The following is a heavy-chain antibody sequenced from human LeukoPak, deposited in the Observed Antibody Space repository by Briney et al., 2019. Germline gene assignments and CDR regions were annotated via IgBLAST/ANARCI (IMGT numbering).Heavy chain of an antibody. D-gene: IGHD3-16*01. CDR2: FDPEDGET. V-gene: IGHV1-24*01. CDR1: GYTFTSYG. CDR3: ATGVVRGSAFDY. Sequence: ASVKVSCKASGYTFTSYGISWVRQAPGKGLEWMGGFDPEDGETIYAQKFQGRVTMTEDTSTDTAYMELSSLRSEDTAVYYCATGVVRGSAFDYWGQGTLVTVSS. J-gene: IGHJ4*02.